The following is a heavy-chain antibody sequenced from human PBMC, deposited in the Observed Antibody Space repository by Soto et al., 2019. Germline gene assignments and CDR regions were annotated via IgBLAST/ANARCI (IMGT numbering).Heavy chain of an antibody. Sequence: GGSLRLSCAASGFTFSSYSMNWVRQAPGKGLEWVSSISSSSSYIYYADSVKGRFTISRDNAKNSLYLQMNSLRAEDTAVYYCARDLSGDRIFGAFDIWGQGTMVTVSS. D-gene: IGHD3-3*01. V-gene: IGHV3-21*01. CDR1: GFTFSSYS. CDR3: ARDLSGDRIFGAFDI. CDR2: ISSSSSYI. J-gene: IGHJ3*02.